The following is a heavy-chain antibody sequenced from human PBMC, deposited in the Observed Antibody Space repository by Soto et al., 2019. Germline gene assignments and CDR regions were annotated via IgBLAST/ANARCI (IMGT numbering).Heavy chain of an antibody. CDR1: GFPRRTTGVG. Sequence: QITLKESGPTLVKPTQNLTLTCTFSGFPRRTTGVGVAWIHQPPGKHLEWLANIDWDDDKRCSPSLKSRLTIAEDTSKAQVVLTITNMDPLDTATYYCAHRLADKSGYYFRFDYWGQGTLVSVSS. CDR3: AHRLADKSGYYFRFDY. V-gene: IGHV2-5*02. CDR2: IDWDDDK. J-gene: IGHJ4*02. D-gene: IGHD3-22*01.